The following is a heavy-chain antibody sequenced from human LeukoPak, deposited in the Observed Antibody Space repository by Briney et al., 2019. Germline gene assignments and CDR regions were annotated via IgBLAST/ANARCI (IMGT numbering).Heavy chain of an antibody. Sequence: NPGGSLRLSCAASGFTFSSYSMNWVRQAPGKGLEWVSSISSSSSYIYYADSVKGRFTISRDNAKNSLYLQMNSLRAEDTAVYYCARSFIAARPGRFDWFDPWGQGTLVTVSS. V-gene: IGHV3-21*01. CDR1: GFTFSSYS. D-gene: IGHD6-6*01. CDR2: ISSSSSYI. J-gene: IGHJ5*02. CDR3: ARSFIAARPGRFDWFDP.